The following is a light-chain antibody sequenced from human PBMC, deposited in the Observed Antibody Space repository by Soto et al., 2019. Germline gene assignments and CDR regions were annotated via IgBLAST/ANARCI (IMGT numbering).Light chain of an antibody. CDR1: RRDVGGYNY. Sequence: QSVLTQPPSPSGSPGQSVPISPTGNRRDVGGYNYVSWYQQYPGRAPKLMIYEVTKRPSGVPDRFSGSKSGNTASLTVSGLQAEDEADYYCSSYAASNNFYFVFGGGTKVTVL. J-gene: IGLJ3*02. CDR3: SSYAASNNFYFV. CDR2: EVT. V-gene: IGLV2-8*01.